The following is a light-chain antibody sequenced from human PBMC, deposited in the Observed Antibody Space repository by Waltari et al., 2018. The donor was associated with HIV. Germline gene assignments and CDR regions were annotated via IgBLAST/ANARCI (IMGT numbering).Light chain of an antibody. CDR3: GSYAGSNNLV. V-gene: IGLV2-8*01. CDR1: SIHVGGFNS. Sequence: SALTQPPSASGSPGQSLTLPCTGPSIHVGGFNSVSWYQQHPGKAPTLMSYEVRRRASGVPDRFSASKSGNTASLTVSGLQAEDEADYYCGSYAGSNNLVFGGGTKLTVL. J-gene: IGLJ2*01. CDR2: EVR.